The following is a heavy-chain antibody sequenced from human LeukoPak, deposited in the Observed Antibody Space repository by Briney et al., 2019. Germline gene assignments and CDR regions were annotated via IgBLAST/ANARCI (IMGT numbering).Heavy chain of an antibody. CDR2: INHRGST. D-gene: IGHD3-22*01. CDR3: VAYYYDSNGYYFVDY. V-gene: IGHV4-34*01. J-gene: IGHJ4*02. Sequence: SETLSLTCGVHGGSFSGYYWSWIRQPPGKGLEWIGDINHRGSTNYKPSLKRRVTISVDTSKKQYSLKLSSVTAADTAVYYCVAYYYDSNGYYFVDYWGQGTLVTVSS. CDR1: GGSFSGYY.